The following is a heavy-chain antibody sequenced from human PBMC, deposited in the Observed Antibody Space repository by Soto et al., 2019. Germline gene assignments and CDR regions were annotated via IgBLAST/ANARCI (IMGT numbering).Heavy chain of an antibody. CDR2: ISGSGGVT. CDR3: AKVIDCVVSRGDEGIDI. Sequence: EVQLLESGGGLAQPGGSLRLSCAASGFTFSSYSMNWVRQAPGKGLEWVSIISGSGGVTSYADSVKGRFTISRDNSKNSLFLQMKSLRNEAPAVYYCAKVIDCVVSRGDEGIDIWGHGTLVTV. CDR1: GFTFSSYS. D-gene: IGHD2-21*01. V-gene: IGHV3-23*01. J-gene: IGHJ3*02.